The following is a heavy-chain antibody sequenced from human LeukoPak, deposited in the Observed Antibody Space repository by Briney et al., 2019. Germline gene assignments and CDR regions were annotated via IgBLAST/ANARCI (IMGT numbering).Heavy chain of an antibody. CDR1: GFTFSSYA. CDR2: ISYDGSNK. V-gene: IGHV3-30*18. J-gene: IGHJ4*02. D-gene: IGHD2-21*02. Sequence: GGSLRLSCAASGFTFSSYAMHWVRQAPGKGLEWLAIISYDGSNKFYADSVKGRFTISRDNSKNTLYLQMSSLGPEDTAMYYCAKVAKGNIVVVTALDYWGQGTLVTVSS. CDR3: AKVAKGNIVVVTALDY.